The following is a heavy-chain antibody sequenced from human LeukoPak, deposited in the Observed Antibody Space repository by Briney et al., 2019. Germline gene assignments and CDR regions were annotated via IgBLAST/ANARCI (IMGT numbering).Heavy chain of an antibody. J-gene: IGHJ3*02. D-gene: IGHD1-20*01. CDR1: GFTFSSYW. CDR3: ARVRDNWNRDAFDI. Sequence: GGSLRLSCAASGFTFSSYWMHWVRQAPGKGLVWVSRINSDGSSTSYADSVKGRFTTSRDNAKNTLYLQMNSLRAEDTAVYYCARVRDNWNRDAFDIWGQGTMVTVSS. V-gene: IGHV3-74*01. CDR2: INSDGSST.